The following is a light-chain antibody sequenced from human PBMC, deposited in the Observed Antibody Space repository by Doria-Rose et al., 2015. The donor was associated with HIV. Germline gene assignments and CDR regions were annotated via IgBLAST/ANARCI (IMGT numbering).Light chain of an antibody. Sequence: AIRMTQSPSSLSASTGDRVTITCRASQDISTYLAWYQQKPGKAPKLLIYAASTLQSGVPSRFSGSGSGTDFTLTISYLQSEDFATCYCQQYYSYPPTFGQGTKVEVK. CDR2: AAS. CDR1: QDISTY. CDR3: QQYYSYPPT. V-gene: IGKV1-8*01. J-gene: IGKJ1*01.